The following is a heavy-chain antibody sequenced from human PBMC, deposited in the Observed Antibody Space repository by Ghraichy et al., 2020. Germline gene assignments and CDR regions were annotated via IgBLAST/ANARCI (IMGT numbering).Heavy chain of an antibody. CDR1: GFTFSSYS. CDR2: LSSNGHFL. Sequence: GGSLRLSCAASGFTFSSYSMHWVRQAPGKGLEWVSSLSSNGHFLYYADSVNGRFTISRDNAKNSLYLQLNSLTAEDSAVYYCARERLYVYDGSGHYYFDCWGQGTLVTVSS. V-gene: IGHV3-21*01. D-gene: IGHD3-22*01. J-gene: IGHJ4*02. CDR3: ARERLYVYDGSGHYYFDC.